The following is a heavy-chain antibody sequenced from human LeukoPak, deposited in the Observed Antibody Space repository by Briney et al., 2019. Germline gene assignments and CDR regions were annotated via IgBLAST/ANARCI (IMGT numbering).Heavy chain of an antibody. Sequence: ASVKVSCKASGYTFTSYDINWVRQATGQGLEWMGWMNPNSGNTGYAQKFQGRVTITRNTSISTAYMELSSLRSEDTAVYYCARGRYCSGGSCYGWFDPWGQGTLVTVSS. V-gene: IGHV1-8*03. CDR2: MNPNSGNT. CDR1: GYTFTSYD. D-gene: IGHD2-15*01. J-gene: IGHJ5*02. CDR3: ARGRYCSGGSCYGWFDP.